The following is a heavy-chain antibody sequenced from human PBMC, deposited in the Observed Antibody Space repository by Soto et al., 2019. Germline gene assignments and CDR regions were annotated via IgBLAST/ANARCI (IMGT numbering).Heavy chain of an antibody. D-gene: IGHD6-25*01. Sequence: QVQLQESGPGLVKPSQTLSLTCTVSGGSISSGGSYWSWIRQHPGKGLEWIGYIYYSGSTYYNPSLGSRVTISVDTSKNQFSLKLSSVTAADTAVYYCARGGSPPHFDYWGQGTLVTVSS. J-gene: IGHJ4*02. CDR2: IYYSGST. CDR3: ARGGSPPHFDY. V-gene: IGHV4-31*03. CDR1: GGSISSGGSY.